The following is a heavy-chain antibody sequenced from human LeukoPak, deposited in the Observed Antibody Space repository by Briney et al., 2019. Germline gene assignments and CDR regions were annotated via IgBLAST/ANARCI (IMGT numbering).Heavy chain of an antibody. CDR1: GFTVSSNY. CDR2: IYSGGST. Sequence: GGSLRLSCAASGFTVSSNYMSWVRQAPGKGLEWVSVIYSGGSTYYADSVKGRFTISRDNSKNTLYLQMNSLRAEDTAVYYCARANSYGYGGFDYWGQGTLVTVSS. V-gene: IGHV3-66*01. D-gene: IGHD5-18*01. J-gene: IGHJ4*02. CDR3: ARANSYGYGGFDY.